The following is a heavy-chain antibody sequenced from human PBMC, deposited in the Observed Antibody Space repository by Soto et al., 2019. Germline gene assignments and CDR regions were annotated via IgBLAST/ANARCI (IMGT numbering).Heavy chain of an antibody. D-gene: IGHD2-15*01. CDR3: ARLGRYCSGGSCYSVLAFDI. Sequence: GGSLRLSCAASGFTFSSYSMNWVRQAPGKGLEWVSSISSSSSYIYYADSVKGRFTISRDNAKNSLYLQMNSLRAEDTAVYYCARLGRYCSGGSCYSVLAFDIWGQGTMVTVSS. CDR2: ISSSSSYI. CDR1: GFTFSSYS. V-gene: IGHV3-21*01. J-gene: IGHJ3*02.